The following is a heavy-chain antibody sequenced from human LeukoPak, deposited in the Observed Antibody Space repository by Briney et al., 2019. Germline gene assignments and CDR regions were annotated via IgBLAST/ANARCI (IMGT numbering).Heavy chain of an antibody. V-gene: IGHV4-39*07. J-gene: IGHJ6*03. Sequence: SETLSLTCTVSGGSNSSSSYYWGWIRQPPGKGLEWIGSIYYSGSTYYNPSLKSRVTISVDTSKNQFSLKLSSVTAADTAVYYCARDFPHPYSSSWYGGGAYYYYYMDVWGKGTTVTVSS. CDR1: GGSNSSSSYY. CDR2: IYYSGST. CDR3: ARDFPHPYSSSWYGGGAYYYYYMDV. D-gene: IGHD6-13*01.